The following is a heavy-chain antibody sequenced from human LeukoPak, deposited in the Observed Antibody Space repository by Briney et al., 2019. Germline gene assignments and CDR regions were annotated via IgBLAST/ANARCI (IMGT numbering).Heavy chain of an antibody. CDR1: GFTFSSYW. V-gene: IGHV3-7*03. Sequence: GGSLRLSCAASGFTFSSYWMTWVRQTPGKGLEWVANIKQGGSEKYYVDSVKGRFTISRDNAKNSLYLQMNSLRAEDTAVYYCARRGSSSWPNWFDPWGQGTLVTVSS. J-gene: IGHJ5*02. CDR3: ARRGSSSWPNWFDP. D-gene: IGHD6-13*01. CDR2: IKQGGSEK.